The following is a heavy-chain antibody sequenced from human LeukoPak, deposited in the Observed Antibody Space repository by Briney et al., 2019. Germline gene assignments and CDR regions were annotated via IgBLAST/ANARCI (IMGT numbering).Heavy chain of an antibody. CDR3: ATLLWFGPYGMDV. D-gene: IGHD3-10*01. Sequence: SVKVSCKASGGTFTSYAISWVRQAPGQGLEWMGGIIPIFGTANYAQKFQGRVTITADESTSTAYMELSSLRSEDTAVYYCATLLWFGPYGMDVWGQGTTVTVSS. J-gene: IGHJ6*02. CDR1: GGTFTSYA. CDR2: IIPIFGTA. V-gene: IGHV1-69*01.